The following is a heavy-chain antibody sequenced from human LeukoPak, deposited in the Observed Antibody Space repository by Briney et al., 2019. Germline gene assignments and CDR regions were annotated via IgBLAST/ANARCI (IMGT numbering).Heavy chain of an antibody. D-gene: IGHD3-10*01. V-gene: IGHV1-8*02. J-gene: IGHJ6*03. CDR1: GYTFTSYD. Sequence: PGASVKVSCKASGYTFTSYDINWVRQATGQGLEWMGWMNPNSGNTGYAQKFQGRVTMTRNTSISTAYMELSSLRSEDTAVYYCARVGVRGNYYYYYMDVWGKGTTVTISS. CDR2: MNPNSGNT. CDR3: ARVGVRGNYYYYYMDV.